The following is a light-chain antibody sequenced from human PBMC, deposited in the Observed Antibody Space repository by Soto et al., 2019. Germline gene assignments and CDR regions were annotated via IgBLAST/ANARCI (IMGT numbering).Light chain of an antibody. CDR3: QQYNNLPT. V-gene: IGKV3-15*01. CDR2: GAS. CDR1: QSVSSD. J-gene: IGKJ1*01. Sequence: EIVMPQSPATLSVSPGERATVSCRASQSVSSDLGWYQQKPGQAPRLLIYGASNRATGIPARFSGSGSGKEFTLTIRSLQSEDFAVYYCQQYNNLPTFGQGNKVEIK.